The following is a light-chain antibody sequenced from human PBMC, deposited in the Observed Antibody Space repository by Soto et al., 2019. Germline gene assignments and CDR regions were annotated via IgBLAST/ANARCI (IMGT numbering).Light chain of an antibody. V-gene: IGLV2-14*01. Sequence: QSALTQPASVSGSPGQSITISCTGTSSDVGGYNYVSWYQQHPGKAPKLMIYEVSNRPSGVSNRFSGSKSGNTASLTISGLQAEDEADYYCSSYTSSTRCVLGTGTKVTVL. CDR3: SSYTSSTRCV. CDR2: EVS. CDR1: SSDVGGYNY. J-gene: IGLJ1*01.